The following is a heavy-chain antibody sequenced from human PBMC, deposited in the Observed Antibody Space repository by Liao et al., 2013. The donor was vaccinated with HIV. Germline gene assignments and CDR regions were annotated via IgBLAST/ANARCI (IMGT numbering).Heavy chain of an antibody. D-gene: IGHD4-17*01. CDR2: INHRGDI. J-gene: IGHJ4*02. V-gene: IGHV4-34*01. CDR1: GGSLSEYS. CDR3: ARSWYSADVIRPGDLGYFDS. Sequence: QVQLLQRGAGLLKPSETLSLTCVVSGGSLSEYSWSWIRQTPEKGLEWIGEINHRGDINYRPALERRVTIPLDTSKNQFSLTLASVTAADSAMYFCARSWYSADVIRPGDLGYFDSWGQGILVTVSS.